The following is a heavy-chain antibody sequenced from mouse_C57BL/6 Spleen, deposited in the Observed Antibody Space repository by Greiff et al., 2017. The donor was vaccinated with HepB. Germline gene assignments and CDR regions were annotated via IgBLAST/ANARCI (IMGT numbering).Heavy chain of an antibody. CDR1: GFTFSDYY. Sequence: EVMLVESEGGLVQPGSSMKLSCTASGFTFSDYYMAWVRQVPEKGLEWVANINYDGSSTYYLDSLKSRFIISRDNAKNILYLQMSSLKSEDTATYYCARDNDYDHAMDYWGQGTSVTVSS. CDR3: ARDNDYDHAMDY. CDR2: INYDGSST. J-gene: IGHJ4*01. V-gene: IGHV5-16*01. D-gene: IGHD2-4*01.